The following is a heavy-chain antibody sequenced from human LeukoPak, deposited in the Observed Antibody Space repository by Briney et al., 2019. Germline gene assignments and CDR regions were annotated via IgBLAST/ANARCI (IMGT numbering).Heavy chain of an antibody. Sequence: PSETLSLTCAVYGGSFSGYYWSWIRQPPGKGLEWIGYIYYSGSTNYNPSLKSRVTISVDTSKNQFSLKLSSVTAADTAVYYCARDGGSGAFDIWGQGTMVTVSS. D-gene: IGHD3-16*01. J-gene: IGHJ3*02. CDR3: ARDGGSGAFDI. CDR1: GGSFSGYY. CDR2: IYYSGST. V-gene: IGHV4-59*01.